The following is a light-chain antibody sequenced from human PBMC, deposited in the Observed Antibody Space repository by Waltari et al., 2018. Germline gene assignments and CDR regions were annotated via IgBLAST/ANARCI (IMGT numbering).Light chain of an antibody. Sequence: EIVLTQSPGTLSLSPGETVPLPCRASQSVGRSLAWYQQRPGQAPRLLIYDAFTRATGVADRFSGSGSGTDFSLTISRLDPEDFAVYYCQMYVRLPVTFGQGTKVEIK. CDR2: DAF. CDR1: QSVGRS. V-gene: IGKV3-20*01. CDR3: QMYVRLPVT. J-gene: IGKJ1*01.